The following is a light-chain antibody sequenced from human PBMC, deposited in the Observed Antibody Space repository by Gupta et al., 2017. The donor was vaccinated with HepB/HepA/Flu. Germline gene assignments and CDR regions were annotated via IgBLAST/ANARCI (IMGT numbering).Light chain of an antibody. J-gene: IGLJ2*01. Sequence: GSPGQSVTISCTGTSSDVGAYNFVSWYQQHPGKAPKLMISDVSKRPSGVPDRFSASTSGNTASLTISGLQAEEEADYYCCSDAGSDRLVFGGGTKLTVL. CDR2: DVS. V-gene: IGLV2-11*03. CDR1: SSDVGAYNF. CDR3: CSDAGSDRLV.